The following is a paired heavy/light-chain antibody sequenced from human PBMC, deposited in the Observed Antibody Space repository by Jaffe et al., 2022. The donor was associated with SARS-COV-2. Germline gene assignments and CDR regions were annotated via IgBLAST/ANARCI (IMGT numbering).Light chain of an antibody. V-gene: IGKV3-15*01. Sequence: EIVMTQSPATLSVSPGERATLSCRASQSVSRDLAWYQQKPGQAPRLLIYGASTRATGTPARLTGSGSGTEFTLTISSLQSEDFAVYYCQQYNAWPLWTFGQGTKVEIK. J-gene: IGKJ1*01. CDR1: QSVSRD. CDR2: GAS. CDR3: QQYNAWPLWT.
Heavy chain of an antibody. CDR1: GFSFSNYG. J-gene: IGHJ4*02. CDR2: IGSDSSGI. V-gene: IGHV3-48*02. D-gene: IGHD4-17*01. Sequence: EVQMVESGGGLVQPGGSLRLSCAASGFSFSNYGMNWVRQAPGRGPEWLSYIGSDSSGIHYADSVKGRFAISRDNAKNSLYLQMNSLRDEDTAMYYCARATRQGYDYWGQGTPVTVSS. CDR3: ARATRQGYDY.